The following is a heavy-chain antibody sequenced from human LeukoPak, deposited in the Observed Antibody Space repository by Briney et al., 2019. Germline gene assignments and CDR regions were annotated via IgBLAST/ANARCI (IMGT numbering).Heavy chain of an antibody. CDR2: IYYSGST. CDR1: GGSISSSSYY. Sequence: SETLSLTCTVSGGSISSSSYYWGWIRQPPGKGLEWIGSIYYSGSTYYNPSLKSRVTISVDTSKNQFSLKLSSVTAADTAVYYCARLSCSSTSCYSRGIYYFDYRGQGTLVTVSS. J-gene: IGHJ4*02. V-gene: IGHV4-39*01. D-gene: IGHD2-2*02. CDR3: ARLSCSSTSCYSRGIYYFDY.